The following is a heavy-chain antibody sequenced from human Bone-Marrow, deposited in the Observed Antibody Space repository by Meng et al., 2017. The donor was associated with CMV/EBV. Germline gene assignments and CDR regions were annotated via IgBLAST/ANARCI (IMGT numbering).Heavy chain of an antibody. CDR2: IIPILGIA. D-gene: IGHD2-8*01. J-gene: IGHJ5*02. Sequence: SVKVSCKASGGTFSSYAISWVRQAPGQGLEWMGGIIPILGIANYAQKFKGRVTITTDESTSTAYMELSSLRSEDTAVYYCAREGALGYCTNGVCYNWFDPWGQGTLVTVSS. V-gene: IGHV1-69*10. CDR3: AREGALGYCTNGVCYNWFDP. CDR1: GGTFSSYA.